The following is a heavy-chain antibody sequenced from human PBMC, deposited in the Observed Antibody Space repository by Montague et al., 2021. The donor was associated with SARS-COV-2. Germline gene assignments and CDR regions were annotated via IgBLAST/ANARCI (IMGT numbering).Heavy chain of an antibody. V-gene: IGHV4-4*02. J-gene: IGHJ5*02. Sequence: SETLSLTCAVSGGSIGSGTWWTWVRQPPGKGLEWIGEISHSGGTNYNPSLKGRVTISVDKSKNQFSLNLNSVTAADTAVYYCARLSSDIGGYFWFDPWGQGTLVSVSS. CDR1: GGSIGSGTW. CDR3: ARLSSDIGGYFWFDP. D-gene: IGHD1-26*01. CDR2: ISHSGGT.